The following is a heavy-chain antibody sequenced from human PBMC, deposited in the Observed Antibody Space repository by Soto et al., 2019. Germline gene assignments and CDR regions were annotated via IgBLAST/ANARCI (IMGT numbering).Heavy chain of an antibody. J-gene: IGHJ6*02. V-gene: IGHV4-39*01. D-gene: IGHD3-3*01. CDR2: MLYSGLT. CDR3: APLSVSLSGHYGIHV. Sequence: PSETLSLTCSVSGYSVSSSDYYWAWIRQPPGKGLEWIGSMLYSGLTYYNPSLKSRVTLSVDTSKNQFSVRLKSVTASDTAVYYCAPLSVSLSGHYGIHVWGQGTTVTVSS. CDR1: GYSVSSSDYY.